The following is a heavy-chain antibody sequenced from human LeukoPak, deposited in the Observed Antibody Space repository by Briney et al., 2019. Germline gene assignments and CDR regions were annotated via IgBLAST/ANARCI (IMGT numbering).Heavy chain of an antibody. V-gene: IGHV1-18*01. CDR2: ISTYNENI. Sequence: ASVKVSCKASGYSFTAYGINWVRQAPGQGLEWMGWISTYNENINYAQNFQGRVSMTIDKSVSTAYMELRSLRSDDTAVYYCARTIVLTGFYDFDSWGQGTLVIVSS. D-gene: IGHD3-9*01. CDR3: ARTIVLTGFYDFDS. J-gene: IGHJ4*02. CDR1: GYSFTAYG.